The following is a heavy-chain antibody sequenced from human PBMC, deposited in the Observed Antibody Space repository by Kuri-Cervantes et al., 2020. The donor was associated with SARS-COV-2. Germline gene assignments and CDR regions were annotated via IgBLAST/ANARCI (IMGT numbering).Heavy chain of an antibody. Sequence: SQTLSLTCAVYGGSFSGYYWSWIRQPPGKGLEWIGEINHSGSTNYNPSLKSRVTISVDTSKNQFSLKLSSVTAADTAVYYCARGSRKSYYYYYMDVWGQGTLVTVSS. J-gene: IGHJ6*03. CDR1: GGSFSGYY. CDR2: INHSGST. CDR3: ARGSRKSYYYYYMDV. V-gene: IGHV4-34*01.